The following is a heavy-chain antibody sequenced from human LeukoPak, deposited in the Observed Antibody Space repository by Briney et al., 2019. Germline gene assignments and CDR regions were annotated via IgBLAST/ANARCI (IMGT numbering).Heavy chain of an antibody. CDR2: ISYDGSNK. CDR1: GFTFSSYA. J-gene: IGHJ6*04. Sequence: PGGSLRLSCAASGFTFSSYAMHWVRQAPGKGLEWVAVISYDGSNKYYADSVKGRFTISRDNSKNTLYLQMNSLRAEDTAVYYCARERGFRSGAPSDYYGMDVWGKGTTVTVSS. V-gene: IGHV3-30*04. D-gene: IGHD1-26*01. CDR3: ARERGFRSGAPSDYYGMDV.